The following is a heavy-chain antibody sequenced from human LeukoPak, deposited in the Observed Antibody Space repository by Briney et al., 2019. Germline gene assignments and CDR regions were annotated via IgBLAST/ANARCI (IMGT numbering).Heavy chain of an antibody. D-gene: IGHD2-2*01. CDR2: IYPGDSDT. CDR1: GYSFTSYW. J-gene: IGHJ4*02. CDR3: ARDRCRSTSCRNLLWY. Sequence: GESLKISFKGSGYSFTSYWIGWVRPMPGKGLEWMGIIYPGDSDTRYSPSFQGQVTISADKSISTAYLQWSSLKASDTAMYYCARDRCRSTSCRNLLWYWGQGTLVTVSS. V-gene: IGHV5-51*01.